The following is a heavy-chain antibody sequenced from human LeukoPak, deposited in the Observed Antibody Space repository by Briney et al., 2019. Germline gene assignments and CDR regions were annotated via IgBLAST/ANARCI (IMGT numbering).Heavy chain of an antibody. V-gene: IGHV4-59*01. CDR3: ARAPRYCSGGSCYYNGWFDP. D-gene: IGHD2-15*01. CDR1: GGSISSYY. J-gene: IGHJ5*02. Sequence: SETLSLTCTVSGGSISSYYWSWIRQPPGKGLEWIGYIYYSGSTNYNPSLKSRVTISVDTSKNQFSLKLSSVTAADTTVYYRARAPRYCSGGSCYYNGWFDPWGQGTLVTVSS. CDR2: IYYSGST.